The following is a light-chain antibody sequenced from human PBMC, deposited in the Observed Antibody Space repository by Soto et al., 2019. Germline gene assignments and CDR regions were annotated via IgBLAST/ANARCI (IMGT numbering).Light chain of an antibody. J-gene: IGKJ1*01. CDR3: QHYYSTPRT. CDR2: WAS. V-gene: IGKV4-1*01. Sequence: DIVMTQSPDSLAVSLGERATINCKSSQSVLYSSNNKNYLAWYQQKPGQPPKLLIYWASTRESGVPDRFSGSGSGTDFTLTISSLQAEDVAVYYCQHYYSTPRTFGQGTKV. CDR1: QSVLYSSNNKNY.